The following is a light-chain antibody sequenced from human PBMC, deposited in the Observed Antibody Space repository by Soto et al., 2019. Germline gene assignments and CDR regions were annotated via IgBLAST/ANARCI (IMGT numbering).Light chain of an antibody. CDR3: AAWDDSLYGYV. J-gene: IGLJ1*01. CDR2: SSN. CDR1: NSNIGSNT. V-gene: IGLV1-44*01. Sequence: QSVLTQPPSASGTPGQRVTISCSGSNSNIGSNTVNWYQQLPGTAPKLLIYSSNQRPSGVPDRFSGSKSGTSASLAISGLQSEDEADYYCAAWDDSLYGYVFGTGTKVTVL.